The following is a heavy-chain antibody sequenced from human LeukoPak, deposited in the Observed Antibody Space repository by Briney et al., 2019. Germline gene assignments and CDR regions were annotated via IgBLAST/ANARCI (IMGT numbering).Heavy chain of an antibody. Sequence: PGGSLRLSCAASGFTFSSYWMHWVRQAPGKGRVWVSCINSDGSSTSYADSVKGRFTISRDKAKNTLYLQMNSLRAEDTAVYYCARDYYDSSGHYYYYMDVWGKGTTGTVSS. V-gene: IGHV3-74*01. CDR1: GFTFSSYW. CDR2: INSDGSST. J-gene: IGHJ6*03. D-gene: IGHD3-22*01. CDR3: ARDYYDSSGHYYYYMDV.